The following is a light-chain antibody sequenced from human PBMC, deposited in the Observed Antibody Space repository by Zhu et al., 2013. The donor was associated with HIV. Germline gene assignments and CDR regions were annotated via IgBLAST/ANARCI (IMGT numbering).Light chain of an antibody. Sequence: EIVLTQSPGTLSLSPGERATLSCRASQSVSSSFLAWYQQKPGQAPRLLIYGASSRATGIPDRFSGSGSGTDFTLTISRLEPEDFAVYYCQQYGRSLTFGPGTKVDFK. CDR2: GAS. J-gene: IGKJ3*01. V-gene: IGKV3-20*01. CDR3: QQYGRSLT. CDR1: QSVSSSF.